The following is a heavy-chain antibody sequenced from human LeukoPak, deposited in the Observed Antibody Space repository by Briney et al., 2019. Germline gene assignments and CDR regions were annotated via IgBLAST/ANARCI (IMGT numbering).Heavy chain of an antibody. V-gene: IGHV4-61*05. Sequence: PSETLSLTCTVSGGSISSSSYYWGWIRQPPGKGLEWIGYIYYSGSTNYNPSLKSRVTISVDTSKNQFSLKLSSVTAADTAVYYCARVQKYNWNYRGSMDVWGKGTTVTVSS. CDR1: GGSISSSSYY. J-gene: IGHJ6*03. D-gene: IGHD1-7*01. CDR2: IYYSGST. CDR3: ARVQKYNWNYRGSMDV.